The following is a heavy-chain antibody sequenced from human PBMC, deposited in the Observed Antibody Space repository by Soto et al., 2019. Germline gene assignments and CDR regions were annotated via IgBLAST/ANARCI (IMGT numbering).Heavy chain of an antibody. V-gene: IGHV3-74*01. D-gene: IGHD6-13*01. CDR2: INSDGSST. Sequence: GGSLRLSCAASGFTFSSYWMHWVRQAPGKGLVWVSRINSDGSSTSYADSVKGRFTTSRDNAKNTRYLQMNGLGAEDTAVYYCARGMRYSSWPTIDYWGQGTLVTVSS. CDR3: ARGMRYSSWPTIDY. CDR1: GFTFSSYW. J-gene: IGHJ4*02.